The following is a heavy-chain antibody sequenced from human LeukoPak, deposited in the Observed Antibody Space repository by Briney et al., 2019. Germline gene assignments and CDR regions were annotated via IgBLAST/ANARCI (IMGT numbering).Heavy chain of an antibody. D-gene: IGHD4-11*01. V-gene: IGHV4-4*07. CDR2: IYNTGST. CDR3: ARLSTVTTSFDY. CDR1: GGSVTSYY. Sequence: SETLSLTCTVSGGSVTSYYWNWIRQPAGKGLEWVGRIYNTGSTWYNPSLKSRVSMSVDTSKNQFSLKLSSVTAADTAVYYCARLSTVTTSFDYWGQGTLVTVSS. J-gene: IGHJ4*02.